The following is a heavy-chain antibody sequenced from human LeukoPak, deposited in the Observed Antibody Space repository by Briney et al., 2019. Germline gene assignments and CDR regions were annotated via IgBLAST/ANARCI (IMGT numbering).Heavy chain of an antibody. J-gene: IGHJ6*03. D-gene: IGHD1-26*01. Sequence: PGGSLRLSCAASGFTFSSYAMSWVRQAPGKGLEWVSGISGSGGSTYYADSVKGRFTISRDNSKNTLYPQMNSLRAEDTAVYYCAKGRYSGSYYYYMDVWGKGTTVTVSS. V-gene: IGHV3-23*01. CDR1: GFTFSSYA. CDR3: AKGRYSGSYYYYMDV. CDR2: ISGSGGST.